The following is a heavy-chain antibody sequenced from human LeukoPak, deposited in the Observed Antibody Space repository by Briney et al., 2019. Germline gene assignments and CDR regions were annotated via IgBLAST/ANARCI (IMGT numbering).Heavy chain of an antibody. CDR3: AKLPVGATKRFYYYYYYMDV. CDR2: ISGSGGST. CDR1: GFTFSTYA. J-gene: IGHJ6*03. V-gene: IGHV3-23*01. Sequence: PGGSLRLSCAASGFTFSTYAMTWVRQAPGKGLEWVSAISGSGGSTYYADSVKGRFTISRDNSKNTLYLQMNSLRAEDTAVYYCAKLPVGATKRFYYYYYYMDVWGKGTTVTISS. D-gene: IGHD1-26*01.